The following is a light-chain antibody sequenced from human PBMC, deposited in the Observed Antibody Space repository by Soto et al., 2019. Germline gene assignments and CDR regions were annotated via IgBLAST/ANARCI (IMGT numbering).Light chain of an antibody. CDR1: QSVGSY. V-gene: IGKV3-11*02. Sequence: EIVVTQSPATLSLSPGERATLSCRTSQSVGSYLAWYQKKPGKAPRLLIYDASNRATGIPARFSGSGSGRDFTLTISSLEPDDFATYYCQQDHSYSPTFGQGTKVEIK. J-gene: IGKJ1*01. CDR2: DAS. CDR3: QQDHSYSPT.